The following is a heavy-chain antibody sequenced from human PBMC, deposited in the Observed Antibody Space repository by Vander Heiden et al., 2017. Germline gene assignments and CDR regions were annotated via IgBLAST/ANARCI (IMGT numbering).Heavy chain of an antibody. CDR1: GFTFSSYG. D-gene: IGHD5-18*01. V-gene: IGHV3-30*18. CDR2: ISYDGSNK. Sequence: QVQLVESGGGVVQPGRSLRLSCAASGFTFSSYGMHWVRQAPGKGLEWVAVISYDGSNKYYADSVKGRFTISRDNSKNTLYLQMNSLRAEDTAVYYCAKDSTAMATRRGFDYWGQGTLVTVSS. J-gene: IGHJ4*02. CDR3: AKDSTAMATRRGFDY.